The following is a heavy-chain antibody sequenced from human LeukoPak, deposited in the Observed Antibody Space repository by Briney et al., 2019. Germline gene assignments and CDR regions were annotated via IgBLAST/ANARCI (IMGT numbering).Heavy chain of an antibody. CDR3: ARGRMELFDY. J-gene: IGHJ4*02. V-gene: IGHV4-59*08. CDR2: IYYNGST. CDR1: GGSISSYY. D-gene: IGHD1-7*01. Sequence: SETLSLTCTVSGGSISSYYWSWIRQPPGKGLEWIGYIYYNGSTNYNPSLKSRVTISVDTSKNQFSLKLSSVTAADTAVYYCARGRMELFDYWGQGTLVTVSS.